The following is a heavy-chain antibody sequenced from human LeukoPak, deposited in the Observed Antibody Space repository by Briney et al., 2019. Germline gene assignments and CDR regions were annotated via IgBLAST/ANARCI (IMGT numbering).Heavy chain of an antibody. J-gene: IGHJ4*02. CDR1: CGSISSSSYY. D-gene: IGHD2-15*01. CDR3: VAAVAAIDY. Sequence: SETLSLTCTVSCGSISSSSYYWAWIRQPPGKGLEWIGSIYYSGSTYYNSSLKSRVTISVDTSKNQFSLKLTSVTAAETAVYYCVAAVAAIDYWGQGTLVTVSS. CDR2: IYYSGST. V-gene: IGHV4-39*01.